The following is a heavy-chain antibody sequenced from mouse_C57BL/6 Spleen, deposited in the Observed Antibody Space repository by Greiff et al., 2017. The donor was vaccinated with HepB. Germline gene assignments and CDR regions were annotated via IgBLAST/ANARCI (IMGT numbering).Heavy chain of an antibody. CDR1: GYTFTDYN. V-gene: IGHV1-18*01. D-gene: IGHD2-3*01. CDR2: INPNNGGT. CDR3: ARKSGWLLDAMDY. J-gene: IGHJ4*01. Sequence: EVQLQQSGPELVKPGASVKIPCKASGYTFTDYNMDWVKQSHGKSLEWIGDINPNNGGTIYNQKFKGKATLTVDKSSSTAYMELRSLTSEDTAVYYCARKSGWLLDAMDYWGQGTSVTVSS.